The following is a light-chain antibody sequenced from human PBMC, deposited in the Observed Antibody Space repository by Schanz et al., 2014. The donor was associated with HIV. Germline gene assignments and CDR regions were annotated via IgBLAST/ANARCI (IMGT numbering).Light chain of an antibody. J-gene: IGKJ1*01. CDR3: QQYGSLPWT. CDR2: GAS. Sequence: EIVLTQSPGTLSLSPGERATLSCRASQSVNSNFLGWYQQKPGQAPRLLIFGASNRATGTPDRFSGSKSGTDFTLTISRVEPEDYAVYYCQQYGSLPWTFGQGTKVEVK. V-gene: IGKV3-20*01. CDR1: QSVNSNF.